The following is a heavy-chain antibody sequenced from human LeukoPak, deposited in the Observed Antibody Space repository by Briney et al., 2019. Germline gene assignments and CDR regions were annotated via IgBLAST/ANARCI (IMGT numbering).Heavy chain of an antibody. D-gene: IGHD2-2*01. CDR1: GYTFTSYY. V-gene: IGHV1-46*01. CDR2: INPSGGST. Sequence: ASVKVSCKASGYTFTSYYMHWVRQAPGQGLEWMGIINPSGGSTSYAQKFQGRVTMTRDTSTSTVYMELSSLRSEDTAVYYCARDPTQDIVVVPAAMMRQYYFDYWGQGTLVTVSS. CDR3: ARDPTQDIVVVPAAMMRQYYFDY. J-gene: IGHJ4*02.